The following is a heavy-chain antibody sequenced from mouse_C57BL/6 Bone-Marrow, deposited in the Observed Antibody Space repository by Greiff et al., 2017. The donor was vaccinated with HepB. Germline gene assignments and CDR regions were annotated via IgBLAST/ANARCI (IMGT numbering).Heavy chain of an antibody. Sequence: QLQQSGPGLVKPSQSLSLTCSVTGYSITSGYYWNWIRQFPGNKLEWMGYISYDGSNNYNPSLKNRISITRDTSKNQFFLKLNSVTTEDTATYYCAREGYYGSSFYFDYWGQGTTLTVSS. J-gene: IGHJ2*01. CDR2: ISYDGSN. D-gene: IGHD1-1*01. CDR1: GYSITSGYY. CDR3: AREGYYGSSFYFDY. V-gene: IGHV3-6*01.